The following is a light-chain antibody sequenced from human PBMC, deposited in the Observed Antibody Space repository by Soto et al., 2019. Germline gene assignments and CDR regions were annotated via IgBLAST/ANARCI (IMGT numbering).Light chain of an antibody. CDR2: DVS. V-gene: IGLV2-14*01. J-gene: IGLJ1*01. CDR1: SSDVGDYNY. CDR3: SSYTRSTTRV. Sequence: QSALTQPASVSGSPGQSITISCTGTSSDVGDYNYVSWYQQHPGKAPKLMIYDVSNRPSGVSNRFSGSKSGSTASLTISGLHAENEADYYCSSYTRSTTRVFGTGTKLTVL.